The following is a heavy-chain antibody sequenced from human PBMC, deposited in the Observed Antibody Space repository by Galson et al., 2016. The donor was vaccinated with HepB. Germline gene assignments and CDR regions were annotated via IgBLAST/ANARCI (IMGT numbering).Heavy chain of an antibody. V-gene: IGHV3-23*01. Sequence: SLRLSCAASGFTFSNSGMSWVRQAPGRGLEWVSGITRNGDATHYADFVKGRFTISRDNSKNTLYLYMNNLTAGDTAIYYCGKQGGFDYRGHGALVTVSS. CDR2: ITRNGDAT. J-gene: IGHJ5*01. CDR3: GKQGGFDY. CDR1: GFTFSNSG. D-gene: IGHD3-16*01.